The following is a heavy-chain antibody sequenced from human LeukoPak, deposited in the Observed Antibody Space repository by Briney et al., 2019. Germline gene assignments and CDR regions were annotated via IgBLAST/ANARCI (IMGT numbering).Heavy chain of an antibody. CDR1: GGSISSSSYY. J-gene: IGHJ4*02. CDR3: ARRFLTAAGHFDY. D-gene: IGHD6-13*01. Sequence: SETLSLTCTVSGGSISSSSYYWGWIRQPPGKGLEWIGSIYYSGSTYYNPSLKSRVTISVDTSKNQFSLKLSSVTAADTAVYYCARRFLTAAGHFDYWGQGTLVTVSS. CDR2: IYYSGST. V-gene: IGHV4-39*07.